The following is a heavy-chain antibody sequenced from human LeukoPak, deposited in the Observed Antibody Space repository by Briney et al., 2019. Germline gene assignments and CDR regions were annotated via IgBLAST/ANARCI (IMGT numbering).Heavy chain of an antibody. Sequence: GESLKISCKGSGYSFLSHWIGWVRQMPGKGLEWMGIIYPGDSDTRYSPSFQGQVTISADKSISTAYLQWSSLKASDTAMYYCARRGIAAADSLDYWGQGTLVTVSS. V-gene: IGHV5-51*01. J-gene: IGHJ4*02. CDR2: IYPGDSDT. CDR1: GYSFLSHW. D-gene: IGHD6-13*01. CDR3: ARRGIAAADSLDY.